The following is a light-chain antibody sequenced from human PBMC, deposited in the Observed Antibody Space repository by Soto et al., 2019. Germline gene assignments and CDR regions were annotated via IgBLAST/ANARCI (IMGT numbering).Light chain of an antibody. V-gene: IGKV1-39*01. CDR2: AAS. CDR1: QNVGTY. Sequence: DIQMTQSPSSLSASVGDSVTITCRASQNVGTYLSWYQQRSGKAPKLLIYAASNLQSGVSSRFSGSGSGTDFTLAISSLQPEDFATYFCQQSYNTSLTFGGGTKVEI. J-gene: IGKJ4*01. CDR3: QQSYNTSLT.